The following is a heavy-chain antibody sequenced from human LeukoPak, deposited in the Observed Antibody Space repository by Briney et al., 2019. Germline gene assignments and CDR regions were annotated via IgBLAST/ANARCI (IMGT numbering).Heavy chain of an antibody. V-gene: IGHV3-74*01. Sequence: TGGSLRLSCAVSGFTFSSYWMHWARQAPGKGLVWVSHINSDGSGTSYADAVKGRFTISRDNAKNTLYLQMNSLRAEDTAVYYCTRDTPGDGFDYWGQGTLVTVSS. CDR3: TRDTPGDGFDY. CDR1: GFTFSSYW. D-gene: IGHD7-27*01. J-gene: IGHJ4*02. CDR2: INSDGSGT.